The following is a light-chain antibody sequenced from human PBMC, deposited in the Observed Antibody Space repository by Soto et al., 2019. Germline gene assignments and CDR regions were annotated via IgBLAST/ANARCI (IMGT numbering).Light chain of an antibody. J-gene: IGKJ4*01. CDR3: QQIYSAPLT. CDR1: QDISNY. Sequence: DIQMTQSPSSLSASVGDRVTITCQASQDISNYLNWYQQKPGKAPKLLIYDASNLETGVPSRFSGSGSGTDFTFTISSLQPEDIATYYCQQIYSAPLTFGGGTKVEIK. V-gene: IGKV1-33*01. CDR2: DAS.